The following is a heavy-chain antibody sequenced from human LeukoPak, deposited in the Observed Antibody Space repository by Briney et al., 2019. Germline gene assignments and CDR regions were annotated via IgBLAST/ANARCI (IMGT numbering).Heavy chain of an antibody. V-gene: IGHV3-48*04. CDR2: ISSSGGTI. J-gene: IGHJ4*02. Sequence: GGPLRLSCAASGFTFSSYSMNWVRQAPGKGLEWVSYISSSGGTIYYTDSVKGQFTISRDNAKNSLYLQMNSLRAEDTAVYYCARGTYGDYDYWGQGTLVTVSS. D-gene: IGHD4-17*01. CDR1: GFTFSSYS. CDR3: ARGTYGDYDY.